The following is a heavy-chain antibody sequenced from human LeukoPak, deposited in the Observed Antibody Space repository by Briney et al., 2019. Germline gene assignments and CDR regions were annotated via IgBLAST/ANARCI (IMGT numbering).Heavy chain of an antibody. J-gene: IGHJ4*02. D-gene: IGHD6-19*01. CDR3: ARAVAGLGLDY. CDR2: IIPILGIA. Sequence: ASVKVSCKASGGTFSSYAISWVRQAPGQGLEWMGRIIPILGIANYAQKFQGRVTITADKSTSTAYMELSSLRSEDTAVYYCARAVAGLGLDYWGQGTLVTVSS. CDR1: GGTFSSYA. V-gene: IGHV1-69*04.